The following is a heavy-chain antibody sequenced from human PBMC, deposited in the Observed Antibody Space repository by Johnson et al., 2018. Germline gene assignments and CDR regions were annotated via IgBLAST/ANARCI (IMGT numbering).Heavy chain of an antibody. J-gene: IGHJ1*01. CDR1: GFTVSSKY. CDR2: IYSGGNT. V-gene: IGHV3-66*01. CDR3: AKRGLGYIQH. D-gene: IGHD3-16*01. Sequence: VQLVESGGGLVKPGGSLRLSCAASGFTVSSKYMSWVRQAPGKGLEWVSVIYSGGNTYYPGSVKGRFTISRENAQNSLNLQMNSLRAGDTAVYCCAKRGLGYIQHWGQGTLVTVSS.